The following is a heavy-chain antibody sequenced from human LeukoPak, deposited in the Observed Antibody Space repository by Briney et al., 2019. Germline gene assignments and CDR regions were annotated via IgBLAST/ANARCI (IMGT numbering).Heavy chain of an antibody. V-gene: IGHV3-7*01. CDR1: GFTFSSFW. CDR2: IKQDGSEK. J-gene: IGHJ4*02. Sequence: PGGSLRLSCAASGFTFSSFWMNWVRQAPGKGPEWVANIKQDGSEKLYVDSLKGRFTIPRDNARNSLYLQMNSLRAEDTAVYYCAGGTGWLTDYWGQGTLVTVSS. CDR3: AGGTGWLTDY. D-gene: IGHD3-22*01.